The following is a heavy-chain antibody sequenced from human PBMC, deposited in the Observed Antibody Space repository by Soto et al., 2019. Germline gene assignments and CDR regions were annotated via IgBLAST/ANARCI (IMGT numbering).Heavy chain of an antibody. CDR3: ARDRRYMITFGGVIAPDY. J-gene: IGHJ4*02. Sequence: QVQLVQSGAEVKKPGASVKVSCKASGYTFTNYGISWVRQAPGQGLEWMGWISAYNGNTNYAQKLQGRVTMTTDTSTSTAYMELRSLRPDDTAVYYCARDRRYMITFGGVIAPDYWGQGTLVTVSS. CDR1: GYTFTNYG. CDR2: ISAYNGNT. V-gene: IGHV1-18*01. D-gene: IGHD3-16*02.